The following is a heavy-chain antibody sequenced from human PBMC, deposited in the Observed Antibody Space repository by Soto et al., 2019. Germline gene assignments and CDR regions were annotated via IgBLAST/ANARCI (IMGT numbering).Heavy chain of an antibody. CDR2: IYYSGST. CDR3: ARNGYDGNNWFDP. V-gene: IGHV4-31*03. CDR1: GGSISSGGYY. D-gene: IGHD5-18*01. J-gene: IGHJ5*02. Sequence: TSETLSLTCTVSGGSISSGGYYWSWIRQHPGKGLEWIGYIYYSGSTYYNPSLKSRVTISVDTSKNQFSLKLSSVTAADTAVYYCARNGYDGNNWFDPWGQGTLVTVSS.